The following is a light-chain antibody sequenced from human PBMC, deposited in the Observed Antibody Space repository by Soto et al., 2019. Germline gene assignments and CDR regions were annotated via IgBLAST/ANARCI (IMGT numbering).Light chain of an antibody. Sequence: DIQMTQSPSTLSASVGDRVTITCRASQSIGSWLAWYQQKPGKGPKLLIYDASSLESGVPSRLSGSGSGTEFTLTISGLQPDDFATYYCQHYNSYSITFGQGTRLEIK. CDR3: QHYNSYSIT. V-gene: IGKV1-5*01. CDR2: DAS. J-gene: IGKJ5*01. CDR1: QSIGSW.